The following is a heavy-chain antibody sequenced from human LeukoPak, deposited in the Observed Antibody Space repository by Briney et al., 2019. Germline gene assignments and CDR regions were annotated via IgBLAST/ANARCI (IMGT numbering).Heavy chain of an antibody. Sequence: SVKVSCKASGGTFSSYAISWVRQAPGQGLEWMGGIIPIFGTANYAQKFQGRVTITADESTSTAYMELSSLRSEDTAVYYCARGGRSHRSPTHNWFDPWGQGTLVTVSS. CDR1: GGTFSSYA. D-gene: IGHD2-15*01. CDR2: IIPIFGTA. J-gene: IGHJ5*02. V-gene: IGHV1-69*13. CDR3: ARGGRSHRSPTHNWFDP.